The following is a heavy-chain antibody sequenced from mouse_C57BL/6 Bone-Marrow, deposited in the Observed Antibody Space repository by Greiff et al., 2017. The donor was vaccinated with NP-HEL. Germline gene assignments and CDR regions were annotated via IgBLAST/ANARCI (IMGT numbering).Heavy chain of an antibody. Sequence: EVQLVESGPELVKPGASVKISCKASGYSFTGYYMHWVKQSHGNILDWIGYIYPYNGVSSYNQKFKGKATLTVDKSSSTAYMELRSLTSEDSAVYYCARNYGSSYPWYFDVWGTGTTVTVSS. D-gene: IGHD1-1*01. CDR3: ARNYGSSYPWYFDV. CDR1: GYSFTGYY. J-gene: IGHJ1*03. CDR2: IYPYNGVS. V-gene: IGHV1-31*01.